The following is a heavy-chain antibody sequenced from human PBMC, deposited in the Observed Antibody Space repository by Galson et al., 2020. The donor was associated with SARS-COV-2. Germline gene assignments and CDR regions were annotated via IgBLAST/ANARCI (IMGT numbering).Heavy chain of an antibody. J-gene: IGHJ4*02. CDR2: ISPSSDYT. CDR1: GLIFSDYY. D-gene: IGHD6-13*01. Sequence: KIGESLKISCTAYGLIFSDYYMTWIRQAPGKGLEWISYISPSSDYTNYADSVRGRFTISRDNTKTSLFLHMDSLRAEDTAVYYCAGSHKNFWYNFDNWGQGALVTVSS. CDR3: AGSHKNFWYNFDN. V-gene: IGHV3-11*03.